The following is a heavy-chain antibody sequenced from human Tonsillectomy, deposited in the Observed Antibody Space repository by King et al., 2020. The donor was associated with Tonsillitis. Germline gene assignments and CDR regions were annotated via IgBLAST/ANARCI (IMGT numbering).Heavy chain of an antibody. J-gene: IGHJ1*01. V-gene: IGHV1-69*01. CDR2: TIPIFGTA. CDR1: GGTFRSYA. CDR3: ASDAGTGPDSYFDH. D-gene: IGHD3-10*01. Sequence: VQLVESGAEVKKPGSSVKVSCKASGGTFRSYAISWVRQAPGQGLEWMGVTIPIFGTANYAQNVQGRVTITADESTSTVYMELSSLRPEDTAVYYCASDAGTGPDSYFDHWGRGTLVTVSS.